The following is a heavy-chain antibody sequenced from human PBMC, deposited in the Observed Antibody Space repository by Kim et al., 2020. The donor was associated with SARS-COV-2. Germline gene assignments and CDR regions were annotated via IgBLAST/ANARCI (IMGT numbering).Heavy chain of an antibody. Sequence: KGRVTISRDNSKNTLYLQMNSLRAEDTAVYYCAKDRSCIAVAGYYYGMDVWGQGTTVTVSS. V-gene: IGHV3-23*01. D-gene: IGHD6-19*01. J-gene: IGHJ6*02. CDR3: AKDRSCIAVAGYYYGMDV.